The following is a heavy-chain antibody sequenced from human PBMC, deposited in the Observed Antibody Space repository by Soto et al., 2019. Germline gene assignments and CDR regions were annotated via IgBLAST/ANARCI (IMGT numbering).Heavy chain of an antibody. Sequence: SETLSLTCTVSGGSISSYYWSWIRQPAGKGLEWIGRIYTSGSTNYNPSLKSRVTMSVDTSKNQFSLKLSSVTAADTAAYYCARTSGYSGYVGTYYYYGMDVWGQGTTVTVSS. V-gene: IGHV4-4*07. D-gene: IGHD5-12*01. CDR3: ARTSGYSGYVGTYYYYGMDV. J-gene: IGHJ6*02. CDR2: IYTSGST. CDR1: GGSISSYY.